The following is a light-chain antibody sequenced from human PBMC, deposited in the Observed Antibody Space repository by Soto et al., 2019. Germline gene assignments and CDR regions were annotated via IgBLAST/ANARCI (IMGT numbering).Light chain of an antibody. CDR2: GAS. Sequence: ESVLTQSPGTLSLSPGERATLSCRASQSVTSNYLAWFQQKPGQAPRLLIYGASTRATAIPDRFSGSGSGTDFTLTISRLEPDDFAVYYCQQYGDSSWTFGQGTKVDI. V-gene: IGKV3-20*01. CDR1: QSVTSNY. CDR3: QQYGDSSWT. J-gene: IGKJ1*01.